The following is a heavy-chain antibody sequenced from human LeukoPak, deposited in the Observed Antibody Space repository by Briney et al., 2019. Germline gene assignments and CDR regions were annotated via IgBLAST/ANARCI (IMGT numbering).Heavy chain of an antibody. CDR1: GGSLSGYY. V-gene: IGHV4-34*01. J-gene: IGHJ4*02. Sequence: SETLSLTCAVYGGSLSGYYWSWIRQPPGKGLEWIGEINHSGSTNYNPSLKSRVTISVDTSKNQFSLKLSSVTAAGTAVYYCAREGIQLWVLDYWGQGTLVTVSS. CDR3: AREGIQLWVLDY. CDR2: INHSGST. D-gene: IGHD5-18*01.